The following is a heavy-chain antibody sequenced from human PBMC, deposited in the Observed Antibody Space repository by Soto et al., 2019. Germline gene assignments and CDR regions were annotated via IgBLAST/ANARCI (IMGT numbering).Heavy chain of an antibody. CDR2: INPSGGST. J-gene: IGHJ6*02. CDR3: ASGVDAGVDV. CDR1: GYTFTSYY. V-gene: IGHV1-46*01. D-gene: IGHD1-1*01. Sequence: ASVKVSCKASGYTFTSYYMHWVRQAPGQGLEWMGIINPSGGSTRYAQKFQGRVTMTRDTSMTTVYMELSNLRSEDTAMYYCASGVDAGVDVWGQGTMVTVSS.